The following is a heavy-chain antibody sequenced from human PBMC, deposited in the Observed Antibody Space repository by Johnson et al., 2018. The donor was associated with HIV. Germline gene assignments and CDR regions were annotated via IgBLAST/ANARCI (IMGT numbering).Heavy chain of an antibody. V-gene: IGHV3-30*03. CDR1: GFTFSSYG. CDR3: AREGNWNPTYGFDV. Sequence: QVQLVESGGGVVQPGRSLRLSCAASGFTFSSYGMHWVRQAPGKGLEWVAVISYDGSNKYYADSVKGRFIISRDDSKDTLHLHMNSLRPEDTAVYFCAREGNWNPTYGFDVWGQGTIATVSS. J-gene: IGHJ3*01. CDR2: ISYDGSNK. D-gene: IGHD1-1*01.